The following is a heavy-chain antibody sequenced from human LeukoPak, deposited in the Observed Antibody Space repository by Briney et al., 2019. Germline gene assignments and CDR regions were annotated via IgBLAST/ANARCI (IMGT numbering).Heavy chain of an antibody. CDR2: IRSKANSYAT. CDR1: GFTFSSYA. D-gene: IGHD4-17*01. J-gene: IGHJ3*02. V-gene: IGHV3-73*01. CDR3: TRDDYGDYDDAFDI. Sequence: GGSLRLSCAASGFTFSSYAMSWVRQASGKGLEWVGRIRSKANSYATAYAASVKGRFTISRDDSKNTAYLQMNSLKTEDTAVYYCTRDDYGDYDDAFDIWGQGTMVTVSS.